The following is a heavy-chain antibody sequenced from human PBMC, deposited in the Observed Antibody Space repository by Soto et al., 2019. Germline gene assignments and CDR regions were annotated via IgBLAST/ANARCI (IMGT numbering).Heavy chain of an antibody. CDR3: AREPWGYSGSAKHFDY. CDR2: ISYAGDYK. J-gene: IGHJ4*02. D-gene: IGHD6-25*01. V-gene: IGHV3-30-3*01. Sequence: QVHLVESGGGVVQPGGSLRLSCAASGFNFRGFTMRWVRQAPDKGLEWLSVISYAGDYKNYADSVRGRISISRDNSKNTLFLQMNSLIPDDTAVYFCAREPWGYSGSAKHFDYWGQGSLVIVSS. CDR1: GFNFRGFT.